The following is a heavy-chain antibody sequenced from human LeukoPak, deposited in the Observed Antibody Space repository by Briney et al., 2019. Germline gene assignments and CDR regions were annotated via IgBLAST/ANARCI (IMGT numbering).Heavy chain of an antibody. Sequence: GASVKVSCKASGYTFTSYDINWVRQATGQGLEWMGWMNPNSGNTGYAQKFQGRVTMTRNTSISTAYMELSSLRSEDTAVYYCARVGAATPGDYYYYMDVWGKGTTVTVSS. CDR2: MNPNSGNT. CDR1: GYTFTSYD. V-gene: IGHV1-8*01. D-gene: IGHD1-26*01. CDR3: ARVGAATPGDYYYYMDV. J-gene: IGHJ6*03.